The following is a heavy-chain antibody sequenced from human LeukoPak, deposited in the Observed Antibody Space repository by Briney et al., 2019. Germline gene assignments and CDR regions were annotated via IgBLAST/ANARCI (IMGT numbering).Heavy chain of an antibody. CDR3: ARGHYYDSSGYYGY. D-gene: IGHD3-22*01. J-gene: IGHJ4*02. CDR1: GGSFSGYY. CDR2: INHSGGT. V-gene: IGHV4-34*01. Sequence: SETLSLTCAVYGGSFSGYYWSWIRQPPGKGMEWIGEINHSGGTNYNPSLKSLVPISVDTSKNQFSLKLSSVTAADTAVYYCARGHYYDSSGYYGYWGQGTLATVSS.